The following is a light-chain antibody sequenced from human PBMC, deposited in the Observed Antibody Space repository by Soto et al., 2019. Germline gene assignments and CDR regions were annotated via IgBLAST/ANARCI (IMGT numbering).Light chain of an antibody. CDR2: DAS. Sequence: EIVLTQSPATLSLSPGERATLSCRASQSVGSYLAWYQQKPGQAPRLLIYDASNRATGIPARFSGSGSGTDFILTISSLEPEDFAVYYCQQRYDWLTFGGGTKVEIK. CDR1: QSVGSY. CDR3: QQRYDWLT. V-gene: IGKV3-11*01. J-gene: IGKJ4*01.